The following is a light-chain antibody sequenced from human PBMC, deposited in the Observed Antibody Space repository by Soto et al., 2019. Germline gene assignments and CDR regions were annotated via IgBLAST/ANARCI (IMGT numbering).Light chain of an antibody. Sequence: QSVLTQPASVSGSPGQSITISCTGTSSDIGGYNYVSWYQHHPGKAPKVVIYEVTNRPSGVSNRFSGSKSGATASLTISGPHAEDEADYYCSSYTSSSTLYVFGTGTKVTVL. CDR1: SSDIGGYNY. J-gene: IGLJ1*01. CDR2: EVT. CDR3: SSYTSSSTLYV. V-gene: IGLV2-14*01.